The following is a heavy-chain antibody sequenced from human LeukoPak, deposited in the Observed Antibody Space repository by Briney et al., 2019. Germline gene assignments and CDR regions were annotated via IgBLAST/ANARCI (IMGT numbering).Heavy chain of an antibody. Sequence: PGRSLRLSCAASGFTFSRYGLHWVRQAPGKGLEWVAVIASDGNDKKYADSVKGRFTISRDNSKNTLYLQMNSLRAEDTAVYYFAKDQHVAAASFYFCSRGPGTLVTVSS. CDR3: AKDQHVAAASFYFCS. V-gene: IGHV3-30*18. CDR1: GFTFSRYG. CDR2: IASDGNDK. D-gene: IGHD6-13*01. J-gene: IGHJ4*02.